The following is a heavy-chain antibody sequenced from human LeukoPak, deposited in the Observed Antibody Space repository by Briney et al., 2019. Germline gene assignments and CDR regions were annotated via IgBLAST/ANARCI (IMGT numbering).Heavy chain of an antibody. CDR1: GFTFSNYA. CDR3: AKNQGQWLVPVDY. V-gene: IGHV3-23*01. J-gene: IGHJ4*02. CDR2: MSGSGGST. D-gene: IGHD6-19*01. Sequence: GGSLRLSCAASGFTFSNYAMSWVRQAPAKGLEWVSSMSGSGGSTYYADSVKGRFTISRDNSKKTLYLQMNNLRAEDTALYYCAKNQGQWLVPVDYWGQGTLVTVSS.